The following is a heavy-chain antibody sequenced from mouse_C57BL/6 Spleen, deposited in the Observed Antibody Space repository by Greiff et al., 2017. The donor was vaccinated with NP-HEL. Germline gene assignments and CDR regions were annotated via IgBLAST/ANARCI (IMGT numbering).Heavy chain of an antibody. D-gene: IGHD2-5*01. CDR2: IDPETGGT. CDR3: TRSSNYWYFDV. Sequence: QVQLKQSGAELVRPGASVTLSCKASGYTFTDYEMHWVKQTPVHGLEWIGAIDPETGGTAYNQKFKGKAILTADKSSSTAYMELRSLTSEDSAVYYCTRSSNYWYFDVWGTGTTVTVSS. V-gene: IGHV1-15*01. CDR1: GYTFTDYE. J-gene: IGHJ1*03.